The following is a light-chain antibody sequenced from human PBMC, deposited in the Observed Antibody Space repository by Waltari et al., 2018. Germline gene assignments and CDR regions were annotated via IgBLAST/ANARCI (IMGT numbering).Light chain of an antibody. J-gene: IGKJ1*01. CDR3: QKYGSRPAT. Sequence: EIVLTQSPGTLSLSPGERATLSCRASQSVSRPLAWYQQKPGQAPRHILQDDSSRATGIPDRLTARGSWXXXXXXXXXXXPEXFAVYYCQKYGSRPATFGQGTKVEIK. CDR1: QSVSRP. V-gene: IGKV3-20*01. CDR2: DDS.